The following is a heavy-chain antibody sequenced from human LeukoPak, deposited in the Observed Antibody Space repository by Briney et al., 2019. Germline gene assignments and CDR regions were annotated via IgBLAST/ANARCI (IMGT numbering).Heavy chain of an antibody. CDR3: AKEYFYDSSGYYSTGSWFDP. Sequence: GGSLRLSCAASGFTFSSYAMSWVRQAPGKGLEWVSGISGSGGTTYYADSVRGRFTISRDNSKNTLYLQMNSLRAEDTAVYYCAKEYFYDSSGYYSTGSWFDPWGQGTLVTVSS. J-gene: IGHJ5*02. V-gene: IGHV3-23*01. CDR1: GFTFSSYA. CDR2: ISGSGGTT. D-gene: IGHD3-22*01.